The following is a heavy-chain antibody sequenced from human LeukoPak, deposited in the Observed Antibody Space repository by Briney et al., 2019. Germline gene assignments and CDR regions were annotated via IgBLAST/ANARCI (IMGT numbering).Heavy chain of an antibody. V-gene: IGHV4-59*01. D-gene: IGHD2-2*01. J-gene: IGHJ5*02. CDR2: IYYSGST. CDR1: GGSISSYY. CDR3: ARLTVPLRFDP. Sequence: SETLSLTCTVSGGSISSYYWSWIRQPPGKALEWIGYIYYSGSTNYNPSLKSRVTISVDTSKNQFSLKLNSVSAADTAVYYCARLTVPLRFDPWGQGTLVTVSS.